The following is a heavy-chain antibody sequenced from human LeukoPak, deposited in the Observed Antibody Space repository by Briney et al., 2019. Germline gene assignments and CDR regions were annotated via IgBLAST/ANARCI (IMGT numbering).Heavy chain of an antibody. D-gene: IGHD5-12*01. CDR2: ISTSSSYI. V-gene: IGHV3-21*01. J-gene: IGHJ4*02. CDR1: GFTFSSYS. CDR3: ARASGGFLD. Sequence: GGSLRLSCTASGFTFSSYSMNWVRQAPGKGLEWVSSISTSSSYIYYADSVKGRFSISRDNAKDSLYLQMNSLRAEDTAVYYCARASGGFLDWGQGTLVTVSS.